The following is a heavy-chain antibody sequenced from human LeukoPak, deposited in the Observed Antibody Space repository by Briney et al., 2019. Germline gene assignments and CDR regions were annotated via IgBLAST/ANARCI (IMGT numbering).Heavy chain of an antibody. CDR3: AKYHPRTLVAATHGAFDI. D-gene: IGHD2-15*01. Sequence: GGSLRLSCAASGFTFSSYAMNWVRQAPGKGLEWVSAISGSGGSTYYADSVKGRFTISRDNSKNTLYLQMNSLRAEDTAVYYCAKYHPRTLVAATHGAFDIWGQGTMVTVSS. V-gene: IGHV3-23*01. CDR1: GFTFSSYA. CDR2: ISGSGGST. J-gene: IGHJ3*02.